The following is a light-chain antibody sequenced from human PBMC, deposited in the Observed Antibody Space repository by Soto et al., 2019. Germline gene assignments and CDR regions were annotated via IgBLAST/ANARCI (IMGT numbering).Light chain of an antibody. Sequence: QSALTQPASVSGSPGQSITISCTGTNSDVGGYNYVSWYQLYPGKAPKLMIYEVTSRPSGVSNRFSGSKSGNTASLTISGLQPEDEADYYCTSYTSSNTLVFGGGTQLTVL. J-gene: IGLJ2*01. CDR3: TSYTSSNTLV. CDR2: EVT. CDR1: NSDVGGYNY. V-gene: IGLV2-14*01.